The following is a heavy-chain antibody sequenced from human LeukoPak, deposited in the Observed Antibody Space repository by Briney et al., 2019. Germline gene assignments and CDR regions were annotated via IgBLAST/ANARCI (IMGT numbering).Heavy chain of an antibody. D-gene: IGHD4-17*01. J-gene: IGHJ4*02. V-gene: IGHV3-23*01. Sequence: PGGSLRLSCAASGFTFSSYAMSWVRQAPGKGLEWVSAISGSGGSTYYADSVKGRFTISRDNSKNTLYLQMNSLRAEDTAIYFCAKRKGNDYGDLFHFWGQGTLVTVSS. CDR3: AKRKGNDYGDLFHF. CDR2: ISGSGGST. CDR1: GFTFSSYA.